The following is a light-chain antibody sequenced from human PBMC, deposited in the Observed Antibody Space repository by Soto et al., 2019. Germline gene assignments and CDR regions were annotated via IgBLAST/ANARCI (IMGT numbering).Light chain of an antibody. CDR3: SSYTSTSTRV. CDR1: SSDVGGYNY. J-gene: IGLJ2*01. CDR2: EVS. V-gene: IGLV2-14*01. Sequence: QSVLTQPGSVSGSPGQSITISCTGTSSDVGGYNYVSWYQHHPGKAPKLMIYEVSNRPSGVSDRFSGSKSGNTASLTISGLQAEDEADYYCSSYTSTSTRVFGGGTKLTVL.